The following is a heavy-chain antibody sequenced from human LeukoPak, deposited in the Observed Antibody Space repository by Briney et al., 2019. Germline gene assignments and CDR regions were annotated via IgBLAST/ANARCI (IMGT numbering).Heavy chain of an antibody. CDR3: ARLISDGSGPENWFDP. CDR2: IYYSGST. V-gene: IGHV4-59*08. D-gene: IGHD3-10*01. J-gene: IGHJ5*02. Sequence: PSETLSLTCTVSGGSISSYYWSWIRPPPGKGLEWIGYIYYSGSTNYNPSLKSRVTISVDTSKNQFSLKLSSVTAADTAVYYCARLISDGSGPENWFDPWGQGTLVTVSS. CDR1: GGSISSYY.